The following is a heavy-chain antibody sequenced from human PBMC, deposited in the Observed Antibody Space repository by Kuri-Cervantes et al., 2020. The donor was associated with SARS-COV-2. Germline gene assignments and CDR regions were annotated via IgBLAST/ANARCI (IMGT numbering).Heavy chain of an antibody. V-gene: IGHV1-2*02. D-gene: IGHD6-13*01. CDR2: INPNSGGT. Sequence: ASVKVSCKASGYTFTGYYMHWVRQAPGQGLECMGWINPNSGGTNDAQKFQVRVTMTRDTSIGTAYTELSRLRSDDTAVYYCARVDPLRYSSSWEHDYWGQGTLVTVSS. CDR3: ARVDPLRYSSSWEHDY. J-gene: IGHJ4*02. CDR1: GYTFTGYY.